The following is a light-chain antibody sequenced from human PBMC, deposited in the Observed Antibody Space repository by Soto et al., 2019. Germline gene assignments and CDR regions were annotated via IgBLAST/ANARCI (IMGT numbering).Light chain of an antibody. V-gene: IGLV2-14*01. J-gene: IGLJ1*01. CDR1: SSDVGVYNY. CDR3: SSYTSSSTLLYV. CDR2: EVS. Sequence: QSVLTQPASVSGSPGQSITISCTGTSSDVGVYNYVSWYQQHPGKAPKVLIYEVSNRPSGVSNRFSGSKSGNTASLTISGLQAEDEADYYCSSYTSSSTLLYVFGTGTQLTVL.